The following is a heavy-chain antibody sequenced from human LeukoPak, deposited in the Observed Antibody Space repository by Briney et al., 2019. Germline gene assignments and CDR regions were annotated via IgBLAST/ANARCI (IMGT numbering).Heavy chain of an antibody. Sequence: GGSLRLSCAASGFTFSNYAIHWVRQAPGKGLEWVSVISYDGSIKYYADSVKGRFTISRDNSKNTLYLQMNNLRADDTAVYYCARDDKPEDPFWYYFDYWGQGTLVTVSS. CDR3: ARDDKPEDPFWYYFDY. J-gene: IGHJ4*02. CDR2: ISYDGSIK. D-gene: IGHD3-3*01. CDR1: GFTFSNYA. V-gene: IGHV3-30-3*01.